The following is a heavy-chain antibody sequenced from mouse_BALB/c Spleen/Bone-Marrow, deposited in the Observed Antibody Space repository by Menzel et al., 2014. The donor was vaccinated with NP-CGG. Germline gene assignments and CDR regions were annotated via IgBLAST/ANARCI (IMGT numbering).Heavy chain of an antibody. D-gene: IGHD2-13*01. V-gene: IGHV1S81*02. CDR2: INPSNGGT. J-gene: IGHJ3*01. Sequence: VKLVESGAELVKPGASVKLSCKASGYTFTSYYMYWVKQRPGQGLERIGEINPSNGGTNFNEKFKSKATLTVDKSSSTAYVQLSSLTSEDSAVYYCTREGDSPFAYWGQGTLVTVSA. CDR1: GYTFTSYY. CDR3: TREGDSPFAY.